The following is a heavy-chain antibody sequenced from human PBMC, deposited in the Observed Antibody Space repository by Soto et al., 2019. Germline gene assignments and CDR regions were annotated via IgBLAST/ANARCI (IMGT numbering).Heavy chain of an antibody. D-gene: IGHD3-3*01. V-gene: IGHV1-18*01. CDR2: ISAYNGNT. CDR3: AREFRGITIFGVVSSYYMDV. CDR1: GYTFTSYG. J-gene: IGHJ6*03. Sequence: ASVKVSCKASGYTFTSYGVSWVRQAPGQGLEWMGWISAYNGNTNYAQKLQGRVTMTTDTSTSTAYMELRSLRSDDTAVYYCAREFRGITIFGVVSSYYMDVWGQGTTVTVSS.